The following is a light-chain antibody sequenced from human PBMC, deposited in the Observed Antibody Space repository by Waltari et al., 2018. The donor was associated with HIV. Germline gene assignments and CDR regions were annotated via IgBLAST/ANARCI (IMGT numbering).Light chain of an antibody. Sequence: QSALTQPRSVSGSPGQSVTISCTGTSSDVGGYNYVSWYQQHPGKAPKLMIYDVIKRPSGFPGRFSGSESGNTASLAISGLQAEDEADYYCCSYAGSYTHVVFGGGTKLTVL. CDR2: DVI. CDR3: CSYAGSYTHVV. CDR1: SSDVGGYNY. J-gene: IGLJ2*01. V-gene: IGLV2-11*01.